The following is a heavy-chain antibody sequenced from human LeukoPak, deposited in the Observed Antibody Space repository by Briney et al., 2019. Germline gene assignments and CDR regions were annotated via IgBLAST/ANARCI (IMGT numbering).Heavy chain of an antibody. CDR3: ARMIPRYCSSTSCYRNFDY. CDR1: GFTFSSYA. D-gene: IGHD2-2*01. Sequence: GGSLRLSCAASGFTFSSYAMHWVRQAPGKGLEYVSAISSNGGSTYYANSVKGRFTISRDNSKNTLYLQMGSLRAEDMAVYYCARMIPRYCSSTSCYRNFDYWGQGTLVTVSS. J-gene: IGHJ4*02. CDR2: ISSNGGST. V-gene: IGHV3-64*01.